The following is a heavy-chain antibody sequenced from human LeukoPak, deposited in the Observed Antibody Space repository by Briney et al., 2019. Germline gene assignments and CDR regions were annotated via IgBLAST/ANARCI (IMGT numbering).Heavy chain of an antibody. CDR3: ARTRWDDILTGYYVFGWFDP. J-gene: IGHJ5*02. CDR2: IYYSGST. CDR1: GGSISSYY. D-gene: IGHD3-9*01. V-gene: IGHV4-59*01. Sequence: SETLSLTCTVSGGSISSYYWSWIRQPPGKGLEWIGYIYYSGSTNYNPSLKSRVTISVDTSKNQFSLKLSSVTAADTAVYYCARTRWDDILTGYYVFGWFDPWGQGTLVTVSS.